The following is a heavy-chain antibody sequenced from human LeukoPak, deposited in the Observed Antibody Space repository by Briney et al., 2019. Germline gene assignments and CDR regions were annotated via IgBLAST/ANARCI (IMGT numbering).Heavy chain of an antibody. CDR3: ARDLGYYDSSGYYRAEYFQH. Sequence: WASVKVSCKASGYTFTSYGISWVRQAPGQGLEWMGWISAYNGNTNYAQKLQGRVTMTTDTSTSTAYMELRSLRSDDTAVYYCARDLGYYDSSGYYRAEYFQHWGQGTLVTVSS. CDR2: ISAYNGNT. V-gene: IGHV1-18*01. D-gene: IGHD3-22*01. CDR1: GYTFTSYG. J-gene: IGHJ1*01.